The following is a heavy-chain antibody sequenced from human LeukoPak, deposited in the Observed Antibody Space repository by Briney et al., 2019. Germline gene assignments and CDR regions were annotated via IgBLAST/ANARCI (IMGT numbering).Heavy chain of an antibody. Sequence: GGSLRLSCAASGFTFSSYEMNWVRQAPGKGLEWVSYISSSGSTIYYADSVKGRFTISRDSAQNSLYLQMNGLRAADTAFYYCAKDMSSSSTASGAIFAYWGQGALVTVSS. CDR1: GFTFSSYE. J-gene: IGHJ4*02. CDR3: AKDMSSSSTASGAIFAY. V-gene: IGHV3-48*03. CDR2: ISSSGSTI. D-gene: IGHD4-17*01.